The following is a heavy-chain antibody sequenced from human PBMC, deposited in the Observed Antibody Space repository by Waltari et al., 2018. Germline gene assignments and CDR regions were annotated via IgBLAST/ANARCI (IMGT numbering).Heavy chain of an antibody. CDR3: ARDVGAQYDNYFDY. V-gene: IGHV4-4*07. J-gene: IGHJ4*02. CDR1: GGSISSYY. CDR2: IYTSGST. Sequence: QVQLQESGPGLVKPSETLSLTCTVSGGSISSYYWSWIRQPAGKGLEWIGRIYTSGSTHYNPSLNMRVTMSVDTSKNQFSLKLSSVTAADTAVYYCARDVGAQYDNYFDYWGQGTLVTVSS. D-gene: IGHD3-9*01.